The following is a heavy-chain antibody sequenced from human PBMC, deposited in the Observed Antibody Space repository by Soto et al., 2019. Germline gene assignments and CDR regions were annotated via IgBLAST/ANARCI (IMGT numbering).Heavy chain of an antibody. J-gene: IGHJ6*04. D-gene: IGHD2-21*02. CDR1: GYTFPGYY. CDR3: ARELVGLYRCDCYHNGMEG. Sequence: ASVKVSSKASGYTFPGYYMHWVRQAPGQGLEWMGWINPNSGGTNYAQKFQGWITMTRDTSISTAYMELSRLRSDDTAVYYCARELVGLYRCDCYHNGMEGWGKGTTVTAXS. V-gene: IGHV1-2*04. CDR2: INPNSGGT.